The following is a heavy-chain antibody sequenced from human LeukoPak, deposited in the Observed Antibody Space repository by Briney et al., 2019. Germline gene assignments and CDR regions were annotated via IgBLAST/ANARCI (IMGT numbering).Heavy chain of an antibody. D-gene: IGHD1-1*01. J-gene: IGHJ4*02. Sequence: ASVKVSCKASGYTFTSYDINWVRQATGQGLEWMGWISPYTGNTKYAQKFQGRVTMTTSTSTSTVYMELRSLRSDDTAVYFCAREGGTWVPFDYWGQGTLVTVSS. CDR1: GYTFTSYD. CDR3: AREGGTWVPFDY. CDR2: ISPYTGNT. V-gene: IGHV1-18*01.